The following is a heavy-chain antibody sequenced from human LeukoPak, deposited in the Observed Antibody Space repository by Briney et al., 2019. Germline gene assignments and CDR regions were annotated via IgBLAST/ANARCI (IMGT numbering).Heavy chain of an antibody. Sequence: EASVKVSCKASGYTFSNYGISWVRQAPGQGLEWMGWISAYNGNTNYAQKLQGRVTMTTDTSTSTAYMELRSLRSDDTAVYYCARDWPSWSGDMDVWGKGTTVTVSS. V-gene: IGHV1-18*01. CDR2: ISAYNGNT. CDR3: ARDWPSWSGDMDV. J-gene: IGHJ6*03. CDR1: GYTFSNYG. D-gene: IGHD3-3*01.